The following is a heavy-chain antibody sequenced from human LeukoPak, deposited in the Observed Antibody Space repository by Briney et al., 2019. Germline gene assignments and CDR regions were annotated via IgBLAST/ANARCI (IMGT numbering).Heavy chain of an antibody. D-gene: IGHD1-26*01. CDR1: GYTLTELS. V-gene: IGHV1-24*01. CDR3: ATGQYSGTEKSNWFDP. Sequence: ASVKVSCKVSGYTLTELSMHWVRQAPGKGLEWMGGFDPEDGETIYAQKFQGRVTMTEDTSTDTAYMELSSLRSEDTAVYYCATGQYSGTEKSNWFDPWGQGTLVTVSS. J-gene: IGHJ5*02. CDR2: FDPEDGET.